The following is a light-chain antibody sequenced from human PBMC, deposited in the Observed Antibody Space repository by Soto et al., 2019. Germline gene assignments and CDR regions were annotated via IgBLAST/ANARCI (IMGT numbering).Light chain of an antibody. CDR2: GNS. CDR1: SSNIGAGYD. CDR3: PSFKSNLGGVV. J-gene: IGLJ2*01. Sequence: QSVLTQPPSVSGAPGQRVTISCTGSSSNIGAGYDVHWYQQLPGTAPKLLIYGNSNRPSGVPDRFSGSKSGTSASLAITGLQGGGGGGYFCPSFKSNLGGVVFGGGPK. V-gene: IGLV1-40*01.